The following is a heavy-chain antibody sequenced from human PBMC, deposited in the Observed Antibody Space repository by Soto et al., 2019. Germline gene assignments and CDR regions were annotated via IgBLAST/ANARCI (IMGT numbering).Heavy chain of an antibody. CDR2: IYYSGST. CDR3: GRDPWARGVAY. J-gene: IGHJ4*02. CDR1: GYSISSSNW. V-gene: IGHV4-28*03. D-gene: IGHD3-16*01. Sequence: SETLSLTCAVSGYSISSSNWWGWIRQPPGKGLGWIGHIYYSGSTYYNPSLKSRVTISLDTSKNQFSLKLSSVTAADTAVYYCGRDPWARGVAYWGQGTLVTVSS.